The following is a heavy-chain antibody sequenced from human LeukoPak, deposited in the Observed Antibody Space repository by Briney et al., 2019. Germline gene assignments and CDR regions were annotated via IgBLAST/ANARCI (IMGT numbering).Heavy chain of an antibody. Sequence: GASVKVSCKTSGYTFTGYYMHWVRQAPGQGLEWMGWINPNSGGTNYAQKLQGRVTMTTDTSTSTAYMELRSLRSDDTAVYYCARTISYYYYMDVWGKGTTVTVSS. V-gene: IGHV1-2*02. CDR3: ARTISYYYYMDV. D-gene: IGHD3-3*02. CDR1: GYTFTGYY. CDR2: INPNSGGT. J-gene: IGHJ6*03.